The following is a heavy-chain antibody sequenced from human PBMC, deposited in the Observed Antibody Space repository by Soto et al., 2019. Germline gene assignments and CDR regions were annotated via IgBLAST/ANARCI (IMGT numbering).Heavy chain of an antibody. CDR3: ARDRGYGDYVPHYYYYGMDV. J-gene: IGHJ6*02. D-gene: IGHD4-17*01. CDR2: ISAYNGNT. V-gene: IGHV1-18*01. Sequence: SVKVACKSSVYTFTRYGISLVRQAPGQGLEWMGWISAYNGNTNYAQKLQGRVTMTTDTSTSTAYMELRSLRSDETAVYYCARDRGYGDYVPHYYYYGMDVWGQGTTVTVSS. CDR1: VYTFTRYG.